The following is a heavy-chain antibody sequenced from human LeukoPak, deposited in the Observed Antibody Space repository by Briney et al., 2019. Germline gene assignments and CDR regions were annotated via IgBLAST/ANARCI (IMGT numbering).Heavy chain of an antibody. CDR2: IIPIFGTA. J-gene: IGHJ4*02. D-gene: IGHD1-26*01. Sequence: ASAKVSCKASGGTFSSYAISWVRQAPGQGLEWMGGIIPIFGTANYAQKFQGRVTITADESTSTAYMELSSLRSEDTAVYYCARERWELLGYFDYWGQGTLVTVSS. CDR3: ARERWELLGYFDY. CDR1: GGTFSSYA. V-gene: IGHV1-69*13.